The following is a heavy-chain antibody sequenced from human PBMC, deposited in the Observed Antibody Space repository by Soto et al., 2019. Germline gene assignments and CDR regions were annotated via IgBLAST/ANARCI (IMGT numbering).Heavy chain of an antibody. J-gene: IGHJ4*02. CDR1: GYTFTCYY. CDR2: INPSGGST. V-gene: IGHV1-46*01. CDR3: ARDAAAAGLDY. D-gene: IGHD6-13*01. Sequence: ASVKVSCKASGYTFTCYYMHWVRQAPGQGLEWMGIINPSGGSTSNAQKFQGRVTMTRDTSTSTVYMELSSLRSEDTAVYYCARDAAAAGLDYWGQGTLVTVSS.